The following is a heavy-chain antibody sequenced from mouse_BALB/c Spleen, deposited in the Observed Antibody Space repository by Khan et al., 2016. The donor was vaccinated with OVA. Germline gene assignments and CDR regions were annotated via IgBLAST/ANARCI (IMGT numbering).Heavy chain of an antibody. Sequence: LVKTGASVKISCKASGYSFTGYYMHWVKQSHGKSLEWIGYISCYNGSTTYNQKFKGKATFTVDTSSSTVYMQFNSLTSEDCSVYYCARGDYYGSSSFAYWGQGTLVTVSA. CDR3: ARGDYYGSSSFAY. V-gene: IGHV1S34*01. J-gene: IGHJ3*01. CDR1: GYSFTGYY. CDR2: ISCYNGST. D-gene: IGHD1-1*01.